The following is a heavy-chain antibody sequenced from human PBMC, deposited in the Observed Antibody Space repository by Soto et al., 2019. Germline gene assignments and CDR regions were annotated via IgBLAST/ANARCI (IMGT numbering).Heavy chain of an antibody. J-gene: IGHJ4*02. D-gene: IGHD3-22*01. CDR3: AKGSEGVVVITTNALDY. V-gene: IGHV3-23*01. CDR2: ISGSGGST. CDR1: GFTFSSYA. Sequence: GGSLRLSCAASGFTFSSYAMSWVRQAPGRGLEWVSAISGSGGSTYYADSVKGRFTISRDNSKNTLYLQMNSLGAEDTAVYYCAKGSEGVVVITTNALDYWGQGTLVTVSS.